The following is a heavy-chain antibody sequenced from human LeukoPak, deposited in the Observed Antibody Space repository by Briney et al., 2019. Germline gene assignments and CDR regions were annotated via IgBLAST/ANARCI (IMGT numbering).Heavy chain of an antibody. J-gene: IGHJ4*02. Sequence: AASVKVSCKASGGTFSSYAISWVRQAPGQGLEWMGGIIPIFGTANYAQKFQGRVTITADESTSTAYMELSSLRSEDTAVYYCARVRWVAVAGFDYWGQGTLVTVSS. D-gene: IGHD6-19*01. CDR1: GGTFSSYA. CDR3: ARVRWVAVAGFDY. CDR2: IIPIFGTA. V-gene: IGHV1-69*13.